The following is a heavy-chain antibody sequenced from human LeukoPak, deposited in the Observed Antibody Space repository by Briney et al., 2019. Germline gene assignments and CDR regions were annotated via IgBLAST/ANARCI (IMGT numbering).Heavy chain of an antibody. J-gene: IGHJ6*03. V-gene: IGHV4-4*02. D-gene: IGHD6-13*01. Sequence: SGTLSLTCAVSGGSISSSNWWSWVRQPPGKGLEWIGEIYHSGSTNYNPSLKSRVTISVDKSKNQFSLKLSSVTAADTAVYYCARGSDAAAAGTHYYYYMDVWGKGTTVTVSS. CDR2: IYHSGST. CDR3: ARGSDAAAAGTHYYYYMDV. CDR1: GGSISSSNW.